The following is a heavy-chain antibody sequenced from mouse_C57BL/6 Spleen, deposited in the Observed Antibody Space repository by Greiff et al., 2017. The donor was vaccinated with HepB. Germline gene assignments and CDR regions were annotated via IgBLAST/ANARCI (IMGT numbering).Heavy chain of an antibody. D-gene: IGHD2-5*01. J-gene: IGHJ2*01. CDR1: GFNIKDDY. CDR3: TTSGSNYGYFDY. CDR2: IDPENGDT. V-gene: IGHV14-4*01. Sequence: VQLKESGAELVRPGASVKLSCTASGFNIKDDYMHWVKQRPEQGLEWIGWIDPENGDTEYASKFQGKATITADTSSNTAYLQLSSLTSEDTAVYYCTTSGSNYGYFDYWGQGTTLTVSS.